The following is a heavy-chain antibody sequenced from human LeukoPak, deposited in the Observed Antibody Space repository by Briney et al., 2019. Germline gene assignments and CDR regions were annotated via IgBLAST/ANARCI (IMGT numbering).Heavy chain of an antibody. J-gene: IGHJ6*02. CDR3: AKVIRRYCSSTSCWDYYYGMDV. CDR1: GFTFSSYA. V-gene: IGHV3-23*01. CDR2: ISGSGGST. D-gene: IGHD2-2*01. Sequence: GGSLRLSCAASGFTFSSYAMSWVRQAPGKGLEWVSAISGSGGSTYHADSVKGRFTISRDNSKNTLYLQMNSLRAEDTAVYYCAKVIRRYCSSTSCWDYYYGMDVWGQGTTVTVSS.